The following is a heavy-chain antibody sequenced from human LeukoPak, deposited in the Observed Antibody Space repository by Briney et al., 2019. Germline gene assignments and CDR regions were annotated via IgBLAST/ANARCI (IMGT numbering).Heavy chain of an antibody. Sequence: GTSLRLSCAASGFTFSNYGMHWVRQAPGKGLEWVSAISGSGGSTYYADSVKGRFTISRDNSKNTLYLQMNSLRAEDTAVYYCAKGLFTDIAVAGYWGQGTPVTVSS. D-gene: IGHD6-19*01. CDR3: AKGLFTDIAVAGY. J-gene: IGHJ4*02. V-gene: IGHV3-23*01. CDR1: GFTFSNYG. CDR2: ISGSGGST.